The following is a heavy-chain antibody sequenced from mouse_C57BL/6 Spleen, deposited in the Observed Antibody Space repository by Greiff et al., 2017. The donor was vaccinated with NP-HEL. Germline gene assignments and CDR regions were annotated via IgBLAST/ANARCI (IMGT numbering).Heavy chain of an antibody. CDR1: GFSFNTYA. D-gene: IGHD2-4*01. CDR2: IRSKSNNYAT. V-gene: IGHV10-1*01. CDR3: VRQDYDYDFDY. J-gene: IGHJ2*01. Sequence: GGGLVQPKGSLKLPCAASGFSFNTYAMNWVRQAPGKGVEWVARIRSKSNNYATYYADSVKDRFTISRDDSESMLYLQMNNLKAEDTAMYYCVRQDYDYDFDYWGQGTTLTVSS.